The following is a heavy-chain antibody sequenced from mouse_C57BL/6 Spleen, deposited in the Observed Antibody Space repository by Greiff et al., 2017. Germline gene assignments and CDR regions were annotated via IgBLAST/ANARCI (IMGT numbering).Heavy chain of an antibody. J-gene: IGHJ1*03. CDR3: ARDSYWYFDV. Sequence: QVQLKESGPELVKPGASVKISCKASGYAFSSSWMNWVKQRPGKGLEWIGRIYPGDGDTNYNGKFKGKATLTADKSSSTAYMQLSSLTSEDSAVYFCARDSYWYFDVWGTGTTVTVSS. CDR1: GYAFSSSW. V-gene: IGHV1-82*01. CDR2: IYPGDGDT.